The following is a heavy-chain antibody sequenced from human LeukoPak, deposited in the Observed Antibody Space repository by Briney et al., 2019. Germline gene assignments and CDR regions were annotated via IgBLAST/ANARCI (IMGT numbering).Heavy chain of an antibody. CDR3: ASTPFNYDYIWGSYRYRRAFDI. Sequence: PSETLSLTCAVYGGSISGDYWSWIRQPPGKGLEWIGEINHSGSTNYNPSLKSRVTISVDTSKNEFSLKLSSVTAADTAVYYCASTPFNYDYIWGSYRYRRAFDIWGQGTMVTVSS. CDR1: GGSISGDY. CDR2: INHSGST. D-gene: IGHD3-16*02. V-gene: IGHV4-34*01. J-gene: IGHJ3*02.